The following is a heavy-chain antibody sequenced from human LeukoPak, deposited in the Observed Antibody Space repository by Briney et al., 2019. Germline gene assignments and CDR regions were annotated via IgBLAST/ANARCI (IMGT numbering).Heavy chain of an antibody. CDR2: ISGSGGST. CDR3: AKDMEGAAAGPKGFDY. CDR1: GFTFSSYE. J-gene: IGHJ4*02. Sequence: GGSLRLSCAASGFTFSSYEMHWVRQAPGKGLEWVSAISGSGGSTYYADSVKGRFTISRDNSKNTLYLQMNSLRAEDTAVYYCAKDMEGAAAGPKGFDYWGQGTLVTVSS. D-gene: IGHD6-13*01. V-gene: IGHV3-23*01.